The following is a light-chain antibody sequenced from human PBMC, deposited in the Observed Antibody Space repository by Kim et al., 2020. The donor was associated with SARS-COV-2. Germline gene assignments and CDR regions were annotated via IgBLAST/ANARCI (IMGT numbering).Light chain of an antibody. CDR2: GAS. J-gene: IGKJ2*03. Sequence: RVTFSCRASQRLDSTIGSNSLTWFQQKPGQAPRLLIYGASSRAAGIPERFSGSGSGTDFTLTISRLEPEDFAVYYCHHYGNSPSSFGQGTKLEI. CDR3: HHYGNSPSS. V-gene: IGKV3-20*01. CDR1: QRLDSTIGSNS.